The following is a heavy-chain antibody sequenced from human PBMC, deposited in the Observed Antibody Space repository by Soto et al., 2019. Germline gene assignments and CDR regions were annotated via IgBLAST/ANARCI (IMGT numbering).Heavy chain of an antibody. V-gene: IGHV1-69*01. CDR2: IIPIFGTA. D-gene: IGHD6-19*01. Sequence: QVQLVQSGAEVKKPGSSVKVSCKASGGTFSSYAISWVRQAPGQGLEWMGGIIPIFGTANYAQKFQGRVTITADESTSTAYMELSSLRSEDTAVYYCARVAVAGTVGLYYYYGMDVWGQATTVTVSS. CDR3: ARVAVAGTVGLYYYYGMDV. CDR1: GGTFSSYA. J-gene: IGHJ6*02.